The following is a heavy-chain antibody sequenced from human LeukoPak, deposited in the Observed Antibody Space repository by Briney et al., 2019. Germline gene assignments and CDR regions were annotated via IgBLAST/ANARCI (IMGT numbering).Heavy chain of an antibody. D-gene: IGHD2-8*01. CDR1: GYSISSGYY. J-gene: IGHJ4*02. CDR2: IYHSGST. Sequence: SETLSLTCAVSGYSISSGYYWGGIRQPPGKGLEWIGSIYHSGSTYYTPSLKSRVTISVDTSKNQFSLKLSSVTAADTAVYYCARRLNPDYWGQGTLVTVSS. V-gene: IGHV4-38-2*01. CDR3: ARRLNPDY.